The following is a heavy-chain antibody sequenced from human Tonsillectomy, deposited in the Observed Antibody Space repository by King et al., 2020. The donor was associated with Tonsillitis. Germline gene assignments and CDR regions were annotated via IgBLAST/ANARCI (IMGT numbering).Heavy chain of an antibody. Sequence: VQLVESGGGVVQPGGSLRLSCAASGFTFSSYGMHWVRQAPGKGLEWVAFIRYDGSNKYYADSVKGRFTISRDNSKNTLYLQMNSLRAEDTAVYYCAKDRRAGHPRIFDYWGQGTLVTVSS. J-gene: IGHJ4*02. CDR3: AKDRRAGHPRIFDY. CDR1: GFTFSSYG. V-gene: IGHV3-30*02. CDR2: IRYDGSNK. D-gene: IGHD2/OR15-2a*01.